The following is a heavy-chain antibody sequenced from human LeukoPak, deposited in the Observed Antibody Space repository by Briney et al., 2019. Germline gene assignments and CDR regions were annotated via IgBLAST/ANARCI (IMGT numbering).Heavy chain of an antibody. D-gene: IGHD1-1*01. Sequence: GGSLRLSCAASGFIFRSYAMSWVRQAPGKGLEWLSHNSGSGGSTDYADSVKGRFTISRDNFKNTLYLQMNSLRAEDTATYYCAKAPGSRGNSPDCFDYWGQGTLVTVSS. CDR2: NSGSGGST. J-gene: IGHJ4*02. CDR1: GFIFRSYA. V-gene: IGHV3-23*01. CDR3: AKAPGSRGNSPDCFDY.